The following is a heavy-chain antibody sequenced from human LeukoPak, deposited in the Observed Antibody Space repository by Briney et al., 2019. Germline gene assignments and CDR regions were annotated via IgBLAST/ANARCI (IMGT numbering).Heavy chain of an antibody. D-gene: IGHD6-6*01. CDR1: GFTFSSYS. Sequence: GVSLRLSCAASGFTFSSYSMNWIRQAPGKGLEWVSSISSSSSYIYYADSVKGRFTISRDNAKNSLYLQMNSLRAEDTAVYYCARDGIEYSSSSYFDYWGQGTLVTVSS. V-gene: IGHV3-21*01. J-gene: IGHJ4*02. CDR3: ARDGIEYSSSSYFDY. CDR2: ISSSSSYI.